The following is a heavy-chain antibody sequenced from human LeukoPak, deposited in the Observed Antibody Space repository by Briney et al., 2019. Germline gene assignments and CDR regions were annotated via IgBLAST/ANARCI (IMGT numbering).Heavy chain of an antibody. V-gene: IGHV3-33*06. CDR2: IWFDGSQK. CDR3: AKTGPNTYGRIYYGMDV. D-gene: IGHD5-18*01. Sequence: PGGSLRLSCAASGFTFSGHGMHWVRQAPGKGLEWVAVIWFDGSQKYYADSVKDRFTISRDNSKNTLYLQMNSLRAEDTAVYYCAKTGPNTYGRIYYGMDVRGQGTTVTVSS. CDR1: GFTFSGHG. J-gene: IGHJ6*02.